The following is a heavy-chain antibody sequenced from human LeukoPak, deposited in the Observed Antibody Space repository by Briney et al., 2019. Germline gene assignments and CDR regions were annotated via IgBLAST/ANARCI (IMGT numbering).Heavy chain of an antibody. V-gene: IGHV3-23*01. D-gene: IGHD3-16*01. CDR3: AKASWVSSADAVL. Sequence: PGGSLRLSCVASEFIFRDYAMSWVRQAPAGGLEWVSSLRGDGETFYTDSVKGRFTLSRDHSRNTVYLQLSNLRVEDTAVYYCAKASWVSSADAVLWGQGTLVTVS. J-gene: IGHJ4*02. CDR2: LRGDGET. CDR1: EFIFRDYA.